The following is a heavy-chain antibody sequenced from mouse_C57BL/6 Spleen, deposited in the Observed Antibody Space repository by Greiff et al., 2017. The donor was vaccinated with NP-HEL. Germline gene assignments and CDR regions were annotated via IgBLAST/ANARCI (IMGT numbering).Heavy chain of an antibody. CDR3: ARGGSSSYAMDY. D-gene: IGHD1-1*01. Sequence: VQLQQSGAELVKPGASVKLSCKASGYTFTSYWMHWVKQRPGQGLEWIGMIHPNSGSTNYNEKFKSKATLTVDKSSSTAYMQLSSLTSEDSAVYYCARGGSSSYAMDYWGQGTSVTVSS. CDR1: GYTFTSYW. CDR2: IHPNSGST. J-gene: IGHJ4*01. V-gene: IGHV1-64*01.